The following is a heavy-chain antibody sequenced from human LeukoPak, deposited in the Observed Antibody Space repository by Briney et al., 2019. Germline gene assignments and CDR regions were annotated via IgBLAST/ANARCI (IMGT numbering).Heavy chain of an antibody. Sequence: PSQTLSLTCTVSGASISSGGYYWSWVRQHPGKGLEWIGYIHYSGSTSYYNPSLKSRVTISVDTSKNQFSLRLSSATAADTAVYYCARDCSSTTCPKLDYWGQGTLVTVSS. CDR3: ARDCSSTTCPKLDY. CDR1: GASISSGGYY. J-gene: IGHJ4*02. D-gene: IGHD2-2*01. CDR2: IHYSGSTS. V-gene: IGHV4-31*03.